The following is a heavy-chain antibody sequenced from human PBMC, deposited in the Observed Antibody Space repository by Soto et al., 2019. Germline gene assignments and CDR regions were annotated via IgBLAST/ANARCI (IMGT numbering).Heavy chain of an antibody. J-gene: IGHJ4*02. CDR1: GFTFSSYS. Sequence: GGSLRLSCAASGFTFSSYSMNWVRQAPGKGLEWVSYISSSSSTIYYADSVKGRFTISRDNAKNSLYLQMNSLRDEDTAVYYCARDPNYDILTGYYIPPYFDYWGQGILVTVSS. CDR2: ISSSSSTI. V-gene: IGHV3-48*02. CDR3: ARDPNYDILTGYYIPPYFDY. D-gene: IGHD3-9*01.